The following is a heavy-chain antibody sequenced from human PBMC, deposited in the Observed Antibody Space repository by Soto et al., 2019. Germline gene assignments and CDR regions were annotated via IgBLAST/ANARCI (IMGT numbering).Heavy chain of an antibody. CDR1: GFTFSSYA. CDR2: ISSNGGST. Sequence: PGGSLRLSCAASGFTFSSYAMHWVRQAPGKGLEYVSAISSNGGSTYYANSVKGRFTISGDNSKNTLYLQMGSLRAEDMAVYYCARGDTMVRGVIIRVPNDYWGQGTLVTVSS. J-gene: IGHJ4*02. V-gene: IGHV3-64*01. D-gene: IGHD3-10*01. CDR3: ARGDTMVRGVIIRVPNDY.